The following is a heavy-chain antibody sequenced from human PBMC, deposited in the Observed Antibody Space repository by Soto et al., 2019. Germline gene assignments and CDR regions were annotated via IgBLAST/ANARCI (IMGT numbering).Heavy chain of an antibody. Sequence: SETLSLTCTVSGGSISSYYWSWIRQPPGKGLEWIGYIYYSGSTNYNPSLKSRVTISVDTSKNQFSLKLSSVTAADTAVYYCARGSASDFDEWGQGTLVTVSS. CDR3: ARGSASDFDE. CDR1: GGSISSYY. CDR2: IYYSGST. D-gene: IGHD1-26*01. J-gene: IGHJ4*02. V-gene: IGHV4-59*08.